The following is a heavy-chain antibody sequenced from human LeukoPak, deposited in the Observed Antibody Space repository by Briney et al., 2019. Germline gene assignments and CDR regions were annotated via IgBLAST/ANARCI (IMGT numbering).Heavy chain of an antibody. CDR1: GFTFSIYS. CDR3: ARDIYWYLDL. J-gene: IGHJ2*01. CDR2: ISSSSSTI. V-gene: IGHV3-48*02. Sequence: GGSLRLSCAASGFTFSIYSMNWVRQAPGKGLEWVSYISSSSSTIYYADSVKGRFTISRENAKNSLYLQMNSLRDEETAVYYCARDIYWYLDLWGRGTLVTVSS.